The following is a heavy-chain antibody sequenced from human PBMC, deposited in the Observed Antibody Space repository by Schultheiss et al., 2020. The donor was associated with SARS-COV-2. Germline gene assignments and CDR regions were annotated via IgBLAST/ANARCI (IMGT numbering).Heavy chain of an antibody. CDR3: ARAPAFLVYSSGWYVTDV. D-gene: IGHD6-19*01. Sequence: GESLKISCAASGFTFSDYYMSWIRQAPGKGLEWVSYISSSSSTIYYADSVKGRFTISRDNSKNTLYLQMNSLRAEDTAVYYCARAPAFLVYSSGWYVTDVWGKGTTVTVSS. V-gene: IGHV3-11*04. CDR1: GFTFSDYY. CDR2: ISSSSSTI. J-gene: IGHJ6*04.